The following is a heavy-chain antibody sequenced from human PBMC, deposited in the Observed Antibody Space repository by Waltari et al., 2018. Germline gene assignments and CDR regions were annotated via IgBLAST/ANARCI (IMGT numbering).Heavy chain of an antibody. CDR2: IYYSGRT. J-gene: IGHJ6*02. V-gene: IGHV4-39*01. Sequence: QLQLQESGPGLVKPSETLSLTCTVSGCSISSSSYYWGWIRQPQGTGLEWIGSIYYSGRTYHNPAPKSAVTTSVEPSKNQFSLKTSSVTAADTAVYYCARLNQRITIFGVVIPNDYYYGMDVWGQGTTVTVSS. CDR1: GCSISSSSYY. CDR3: ARLNQRITIFGVVIPNDYYYGMDV. D-gene: IGHD3-3*01.